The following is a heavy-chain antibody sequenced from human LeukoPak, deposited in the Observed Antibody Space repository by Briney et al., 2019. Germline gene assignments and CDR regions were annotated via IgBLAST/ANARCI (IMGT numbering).Heavy chain of an antibody. CDR2: IYTSGST. Sequence: SETLSLTCTVSGGSISSYYWSWTRQPAGKGLEWIGRIYTSGSTNYNPSLKSRVTMSVDTSRNHFSLKLSSVTAADTAVYYCARAGGSGWPQLDYWGQGTLVTVSS. V-gene: IGHV4-4*07. CDR3: ARAGGSGWPQLDY. CDR1: GGSISSYY. J-gene: IGHJ4*02. D-gene: IGHD5-24*01.